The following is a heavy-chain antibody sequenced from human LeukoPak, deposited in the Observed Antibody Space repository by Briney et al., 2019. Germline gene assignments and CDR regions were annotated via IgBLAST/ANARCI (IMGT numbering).Heavy chain of an antibody. V-gene: IGHV3-23*01. CDR2: ISTSGGST. CDR1: GFTFSSYA. J-gene: IGHJ4*02. Sequence: GSLRPSCAASGFTFSSYAMSWVRQDPGKGLEWVSGISTSGGSTSYADSVKGRFTISRDNPRNTLYMQMNSLRDEDTAVYYCAIMHRYYDGSGYWVQWGQGTLVTVSS. CDR3: AIMHRYYDGSGYWVQ. D-gene: IGHD3-22*01.